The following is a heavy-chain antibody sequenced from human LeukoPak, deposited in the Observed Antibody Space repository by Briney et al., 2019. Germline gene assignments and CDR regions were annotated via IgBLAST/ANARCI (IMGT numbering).Heavy chain of an antibody. CDR1: GFTFSSYA. CDR3: ANQYRLELWYFQH. D-gene: IGHD2-2*01. Sequence: GGSLRLSCAASGFTFSSYAMSWVRQAPGKGLEWVSRISGGGISTYFADSVKGRFTISRDNSKNTLYLQMNSLRAEDTAVYYCANQYRLELWYFQHWGQGTLVTVSS. V-gene: IGHV3-23*01. CDR2: ISGGGIST. J-gene: IGHJ1*01.